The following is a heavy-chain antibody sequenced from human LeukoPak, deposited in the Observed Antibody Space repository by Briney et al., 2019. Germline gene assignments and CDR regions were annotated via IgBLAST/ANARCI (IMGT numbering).Heavy chain of an antibody. D-gene: IGHD6-6*01. CDR3: AKDRSSSSSYDAFDI. Sequence: AGGSLRLSCSASGFTFSSYAMHWVRQAPGKGLEYVSSISSNGGSTYYADSVKGRFTISRDNSKNTLYLQMNSLRAEDTAVYYCAKDRSSSSSYDAFDIWGQGTMVTVSS. J-gene: IGHJ3*02. V-gene: IGHV3-64*04. CDR1: GFTFSSYA. CDR2: ISSNGGST.